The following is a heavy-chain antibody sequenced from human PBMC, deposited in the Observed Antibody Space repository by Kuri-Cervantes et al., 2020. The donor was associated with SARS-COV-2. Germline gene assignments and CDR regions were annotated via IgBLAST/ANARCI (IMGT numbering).Heavy chain of an antibody. V-gene: IGHV1-69*13. CDR1: GGTFSSYA. Sequence: SVKVSCKASGGTFSSYAISWVRQAPGQGLEWMGRIIPIFGTANYAQKFQGRVTITADESTSTAYMELSSLRSEDTAVYYCARDQVSAAAGTGGSDYWGQGTLVTVSS. CDR3: ARDQVSAAAGTGGSDY. D-gene: IGHD6-13*01. J-gene: IGHJ4*02. CDR2: IIPIFGTA.